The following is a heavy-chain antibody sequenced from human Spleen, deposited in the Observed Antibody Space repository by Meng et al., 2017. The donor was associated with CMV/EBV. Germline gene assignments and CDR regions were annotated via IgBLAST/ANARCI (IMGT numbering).Heavy chain of an antibody. J-gene: IGHJ4*02. Sequence: FTFSGYGMHWVRQAPGKGLEWVAFIRYDGSNKYYADSVRGRFTISRDNSKNTLYLQMNSLRAEDTAVYYCARDPTSYYGDTRWLFDYWGQGTLVTVSS. CDR3: ARDPTSYYGDTRWLFDY. V-gene: IGHV3-30*02. D-gene: IGHD4-17*01. CDR1: FTFSGYG. CDR2: IRYDGSNK.